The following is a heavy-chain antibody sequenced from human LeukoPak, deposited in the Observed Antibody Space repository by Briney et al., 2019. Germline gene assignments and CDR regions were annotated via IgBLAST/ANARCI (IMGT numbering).Heavy chain of an antibody. CDR2: IHESGIT. J-gene: IGHJ4*02. CDR3: ARDGILTGTFDY. Sequence: SGTLSLTCAVSGGSISSSNWWSWVRQPQGKGLEWIGEIHESGITNYMPPLKSRVNISIDTSKNHFSLEMTSVTAADTAVYFCARDGILTGTFDYWGQGILVTVSS. D-gene: IGHD3-9*01. V-gene: IGHV4-4*02. CDR1: GGSISSSNW.